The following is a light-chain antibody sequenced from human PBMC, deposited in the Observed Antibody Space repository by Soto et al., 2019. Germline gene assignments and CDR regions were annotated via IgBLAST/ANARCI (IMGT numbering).Light chain of an antibody. CDR3: QQYNSYSKT. CDR1: QSISSW. J-gene: IGKJ1*01. CDR2: DAS. Sequence: QMTQSPSTLSASVGDRVTITCRASQSISSWLAWYQQKPGKAPKLLIYDASSLESGVPSRFSGSGSGTEFTLTISSLQPDDFATYYCQQYNSYSKTFGQGTKVDIK. V-gene: IGKV1-5*01.